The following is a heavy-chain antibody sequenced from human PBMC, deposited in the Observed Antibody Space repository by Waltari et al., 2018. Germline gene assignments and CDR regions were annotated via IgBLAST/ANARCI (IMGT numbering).Heavy chain of an antibody. CDR1: GFIFSTYS. CDR2: ISGSSRTI. Sequence: EVQLVESGVGLVQPGGSLRLACAASGFIFSTYSMNWVRQAPGKGLEWLSYISGSSRTIYYAGSVKGRFTISRDNAKNSLYLHMNSLRAEDTAIYYCARDKTPVDYRGQGTLVTVSS. CDR3: ARDKTPVDY. D-gene: IGHD2-15*01. J-gene: IGHJ4*02. V-gene: IGHV3-48*04.